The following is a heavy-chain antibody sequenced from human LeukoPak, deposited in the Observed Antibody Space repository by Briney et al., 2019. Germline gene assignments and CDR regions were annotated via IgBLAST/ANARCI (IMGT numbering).Heavy chain of an antibody. V-gene: IGHV4-59*01. D-gene: IGHD6-13*01. J-gene: IGHJ3*02. Sequence: SETLSLTCTVSGGSISSYYWNWIRQPPGKGLDWIGYIYYSGSNNHNPSLKSRVTISIGTSKNQFSLKLSSVTAADTAVYYCARGIYSSDAFDIWGQGTMVTVSS. CDR2: IYYSGSN. CDR1: GGSISSYY. CDR3: ARGIYSSDAFDI.